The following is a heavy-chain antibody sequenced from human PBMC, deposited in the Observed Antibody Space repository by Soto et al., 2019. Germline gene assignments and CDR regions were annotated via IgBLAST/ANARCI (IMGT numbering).Heavy chain of an antibody. Sequence: GASVKVSCKASGYTFTSYGISWMRQAPGQGLEWMGWISAYNGNTNYAQKLQGRVTMTTDTSTSTAYMELRSLRSDDTAVYYCARDYYDTAITYYYYYYGMDVWGQGTTVTVSS. CDR3: ARDYYDTAITYYYYYYGMDV. CDR1: GYTFTSYG. V-gene: IGHV1-18*01. CDR2: ISAYNGNT. J-gene: IGHJ6*02. D-gene: IGHD5-18*01.